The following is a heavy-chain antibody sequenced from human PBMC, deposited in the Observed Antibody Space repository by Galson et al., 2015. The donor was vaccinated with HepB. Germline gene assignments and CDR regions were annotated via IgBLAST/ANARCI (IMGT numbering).Heavy chain of an antibody. CDR1: GGSISSYY. V-gene: IGHV4-59*01. D-gene: IGHD3-9*01. J-gene: IGHJ4*02. Sequence: ETLSLTCTVSGGSISSYYWSWIRQPPGKGLEWIGYIYYSGSTNYNPSLKSRVTISVDTSKNQFSLKLSSVTAADTAVYYCARSYDILTGYLDYWGQGTLVTVSS. CDR3: ARSYDILTGYLDY. CDR2: IYYSGST.